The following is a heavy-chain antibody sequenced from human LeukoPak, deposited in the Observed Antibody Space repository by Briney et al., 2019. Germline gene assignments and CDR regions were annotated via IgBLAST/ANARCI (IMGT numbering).Heavy chain of an antibody. CDR3: ARGAWRSFDY. CDR2: TYYRSKWFN. J-gene: IGHJ4*02. Sequence: SQTLSLTCAISGDSVSSNGVAWNWIRQSPSRVLEWLGRTYYRSKWFNVYAVSVNSRITISPDISKNQFSLQLNSVTPEDTAVYVCARGAWRSFDYWGQGTLVTVTS. V-gene: IGHV6-1*01. CDR1: GDSVSSNGVA.